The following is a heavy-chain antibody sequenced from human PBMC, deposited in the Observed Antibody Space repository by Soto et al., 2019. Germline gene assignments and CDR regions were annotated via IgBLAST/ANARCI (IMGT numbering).Heavy chain of an antibody. Sequence: QVQLQESGPGLVKPSQTLSLTCTVSGGSISSGGYYWSWIRQHPGKGLEWIGYIYYSGSTYYNPSLKSRVTRSVDTSKNQFSLKLSSVSAADTAVYYCARVGDYSNRYYYYMDVCGKVTTVTVSS. D-gene: IGHD4-4*01. CDR1: GGSISSGGYY. V-gene: IGHV4-31*03. J-gene: IGHJ6*03. CDR2: IYYSGST. CDR3: ARVGDYSNRYYYYMDV.